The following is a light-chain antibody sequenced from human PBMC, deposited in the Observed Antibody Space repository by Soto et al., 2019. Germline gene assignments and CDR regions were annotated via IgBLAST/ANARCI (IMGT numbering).Light chain of an antibody. CDR3: QQLNSYPSLT. CDR1: QGISNY. J-gene: IGKJ4*01. Sequence: DIPLTQSPSFLSASVGDRVTITCRASQGISNYLGWYQQKPGKAPKILIYDASTLQSGVPSRFSGSGSGTEFTLTISSLQPEDFATYYCQQLNSYPSLTFGGGTKVEIK. V-gene: IGKV1-9*01. CDR2: DAS.